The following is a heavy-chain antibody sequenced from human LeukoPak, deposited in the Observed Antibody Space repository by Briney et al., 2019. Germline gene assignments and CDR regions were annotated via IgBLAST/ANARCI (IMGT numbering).Heavy chain of an antibody. D-gene: IGHD3-10*01. Sequence: PGGSLRLSCAAPGFTFSDYYMSWIRQPPGKGLEWVSYISSSGTTIYYADSVRGRFTVSRDNAKNSLYLQMDSLSAEDTAVYYCASLRGVNRWGQGTLVTVSS. CDR1: GFTFSDYY. CDR2: ISSSGTTI. J-gene: IGHJ4*02. CDR3: ASLRGVNR. V-gene: IGHV3-11*01.